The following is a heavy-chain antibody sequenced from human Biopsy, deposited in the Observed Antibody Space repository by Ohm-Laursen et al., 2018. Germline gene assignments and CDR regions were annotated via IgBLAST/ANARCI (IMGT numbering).Heavy chain of an antibody. CDR1: GYTFIDYY. J-gene: IGHJ6*02. CDR3: ARGPLGPLLEWLLFQTSIDV. D-gene: IGHD3-3*01. Sequence: SSVKVSCKASGYTFIDYYIHWVRQAPGQGLEWMGWVNPNNGDKKFAPDFQGRLTMTRDKSISTAYMELIRLRSDDTAVYYCARGPLGPLLEWLLFQTSIDVWGQGTTVTVSS. V-gene: IGHV1-2*07. CDR2: VNPNNGDK.